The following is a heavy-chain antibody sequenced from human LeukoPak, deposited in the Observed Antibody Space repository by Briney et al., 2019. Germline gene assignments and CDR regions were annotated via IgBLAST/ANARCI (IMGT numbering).Heavy chain of an antibody. CDR2: MKPNSGNT. Sequence: GASVKVSCKASGYSFTRYDSNWVRQATGQGLEWMGWMKPNSGNTGYAQKFQGRVTMTRNTSISTAYMELSKLRSDDTAVYYCARRVAAGGTCMGYWGQGTLVTVSS. CDR3: ARRVAAGGTCMGY. J-gene: IGHJ4*02. CDR1: GYSFTRYD. D-gene: IGHD6-13*01. V-gene: IGHV1-8*01.